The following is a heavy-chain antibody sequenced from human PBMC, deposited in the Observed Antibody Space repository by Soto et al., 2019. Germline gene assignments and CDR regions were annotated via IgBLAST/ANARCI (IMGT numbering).Heavy chain of an antibody. D-gene: IGHD1-1*01. J-gene: IGHJ4*02. CDR2: LYWDDDK. CDR1: GFSLTTRPVG. CDR3: ARSLGGFTLNDGYLDY. Sequence: SGPTLVNPTHPLILTCSFSGFSLTTRPVGVAWIRQPPGKSLEWLALLYWDDDKRYNPSLRSRLTISKDNSKNQVDLSMTNMGPVDTATYYCARSLGGFTLNDGYLDYWGQGTLVTVSS. V-gene: IGHV2-5*02.